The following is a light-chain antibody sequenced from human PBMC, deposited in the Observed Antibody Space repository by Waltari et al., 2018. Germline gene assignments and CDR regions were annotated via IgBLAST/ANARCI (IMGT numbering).Light chain of an antibody. CDR1: ATNTWPRYD. V-gene: IGLV1-40*01. CDR2: GSS. J-gene: IGLJ3*02. Sequence: QSVLPQPPSVSGAPGQRVPLSCPWSATNTWPRYDLPWYQPVPRAAPKLLIYGSSSRPLGVPDRFFGSTSGTSASLAITGLQAEDEAVYYCQSYDTTLSVVFGGGTKLTVL. CDR3: QSYDTTLSVV.